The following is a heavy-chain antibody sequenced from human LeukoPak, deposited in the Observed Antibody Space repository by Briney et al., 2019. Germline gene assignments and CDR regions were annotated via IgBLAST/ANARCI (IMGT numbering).Heavy chain of an antibody. V-gene: IGHV3-7*01. CDR1: GFSFRDFW. CDR2: INQGGSVK. CDR3: ARFGYSGWNLEY. Sequence: TGGSLRLSCAASGFSFRDFWMTWVRQAPGKGLGWVANINQGGSVKYYVDSVKGRFTISRDDAESSLYVQMNSLRDEDTAVYYCARFGYSGWNLEYWGQGTLVTVSS. J-gene: IGHJ4*02. D-gene: IGHD5-12*01.